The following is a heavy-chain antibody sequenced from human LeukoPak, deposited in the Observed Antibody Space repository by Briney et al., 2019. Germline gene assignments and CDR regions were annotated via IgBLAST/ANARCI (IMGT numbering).Heavy chain of an antibody. CDR2: INPNSGDT. J-gene: IGHJ4*02. Sequence: ASVKVSCNASGGTFSSYAISWVRQAPGQGLEWMGWINPNSGDTKYAQKFQGRVTMTRDTSISTAYMELSRLRSDDTAVYYCATQRGSCVWGTDFDYWGQGTLVTVSS. D-gene: IGHD3-16*01. CDR3: ATQRGSCVWGTDFDY. V-gene: IGHV1-2*02. CDR1: GGTFSSYA.